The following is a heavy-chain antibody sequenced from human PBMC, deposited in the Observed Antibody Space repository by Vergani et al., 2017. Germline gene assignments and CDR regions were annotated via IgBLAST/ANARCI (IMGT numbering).Heavy chain of an antibody. CDR3: AGEYSYSSAWPYFDS. CDR2: ISFDGNKK. D-gene: IGHD3-22*01. J-gene: IGHJ4*02. Sequence: QVQLVESGGGMVQPGRSLRLSCAASGFAFGGYGMHWVRQAPGKGLEWVASISFDGNKKDYTDSVKGLFTISRDSSKTLYLQMDRLTVEDTAIYFCAGEYSYSSAWPYFDSRGQGTLVTVSS. V-gene: IGHV3-30*03. CDR1: GFAFGGYG.